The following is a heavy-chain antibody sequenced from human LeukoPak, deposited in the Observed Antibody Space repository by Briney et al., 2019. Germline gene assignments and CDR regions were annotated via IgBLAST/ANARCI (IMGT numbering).Heavy chain of an antibody. CDR2: IKQDGSET. CDR3: ARDRDSRWDFDL. V-gene: IGHV3-7*01. CDR1: GFASSTYW. J-gene: IGHJ2*01. D-gene: IGHD3-22*01. Sequence: SGGSLRLSCAASGFASSTYWMSWVRQAPGKGLEWVASIKQDGSETYYVDSVKGRFTLSRDNAKNSLYLQMNSLRVDDTAVYYCARDRDSRWDFDLWGRGTLVTVSS.